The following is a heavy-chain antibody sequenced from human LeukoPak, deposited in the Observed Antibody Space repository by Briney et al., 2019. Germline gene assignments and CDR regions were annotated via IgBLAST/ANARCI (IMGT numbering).Heavy chain of an antibody. J-gene: IGHJ3*02. Sequence: SETLSLTCAVYGGSFSGFYWNWIHQPPGKGLEWIGETNPGGNTNYNPSLKSRVTISVDTSKNQFSLKLSSVTAADTAVYYCARPKAGYSTTDAFDIWGQGTEVTVSS. CDR3: ARPKAGYSTTDAFDI. V-gene: IGHV4-34*01. CDR2: TNPGGNT. D-gene: IGHD5-12*01. CDR1: GGSFSGFY.